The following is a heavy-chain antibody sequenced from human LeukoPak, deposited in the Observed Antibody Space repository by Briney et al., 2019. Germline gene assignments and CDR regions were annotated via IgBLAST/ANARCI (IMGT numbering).Heavy chain of an antibody. CDR3: AKEGYSSSWNADFDY. CDR2: ISGSGGIT. CDR1: RFTFSNYA. Sequence: GGSLRLSCAASRFTFSNYAMSWVRQAPGKGLEWVSAISGSGGITYYADSVKGRFTISRDNSKNTLYLQMNSLRAEDTAVYYCAKEGYSSSWNADFDYWGQGTLVIVSS. V-gene: IGHV3-23*01. J-gene: IGHJ4*02. D-gene: IGHD6-13*01.